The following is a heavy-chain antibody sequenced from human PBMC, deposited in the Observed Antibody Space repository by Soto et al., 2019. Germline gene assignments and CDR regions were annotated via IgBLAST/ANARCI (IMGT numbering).Heavy chain of an antibody. CDR3: ARVRTVWLYYYDSSGYYPQDFDY. J-gene: IGHJ4*02. CDR1: GGSISSYY. D-gene: IGHD3-22*01. V-gene: IGHV4-59*01. CDR2: IYYSGST. Sequence: PSETLSLTCTVSGGSISSYYWSWIRQPPGKGLEWIGYIYYSGSTNYNPSLKSRVTISVDTSKNQFSLELSSVTAADTAVYYCARVRTVWLYYYDSSGYYPQDFDYWGQGTLVTVSS.